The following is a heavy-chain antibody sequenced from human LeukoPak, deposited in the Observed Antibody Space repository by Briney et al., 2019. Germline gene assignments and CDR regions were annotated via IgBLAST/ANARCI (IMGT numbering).Heavy chain of an antibody. D-gene: IGHD2-21*01. V-gene: IGHV3-23*01. J-gene: IGHJ4*02. Sequence: GGSLRLSCAASGFTFGSYTMTWVRQAPGKGLEWVATVSPTGGTVFYADSLRGRFTISRDNSMNTLYLQMSTLEAVDTAIYYCAKGLGGGDYTPSHYWGQGTLVIVSS. CDR3: AKGLGGGDYTPSHY. CDR1: GFTFGSYT. CDR2: VSPTGGTV.